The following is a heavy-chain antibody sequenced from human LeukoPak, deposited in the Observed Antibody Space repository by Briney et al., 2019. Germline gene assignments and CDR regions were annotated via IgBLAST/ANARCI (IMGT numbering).Heavy chain of an antibody. Sequence: GGSLRLSCAASGITFSNYGMHWVRQAPGKGLEWVAVIAYDGSKKFYGDSVKGRFTISRDNSKNTLYLQMNSLRAEDTAVYYCAKDPQPSSSTWYLGGHYYYYGMDVWGQGTTVTVSS. J-gene: IGHJ6*02. D-gene: IGHD6-13*01. V-gene: IGHV3-30*18. CDR3: AKDPQPSSSTWYLGGHYYYYGMDV. CDR2: IAYDGSKK. CDR1: GITFSNYG.